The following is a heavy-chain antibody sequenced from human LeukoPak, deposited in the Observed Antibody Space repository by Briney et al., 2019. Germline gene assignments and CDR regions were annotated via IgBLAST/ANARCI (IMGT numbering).Heavy chain of an antibody. CDR2: INPSGGST. J-gene: IGHJ4*02. D-gene: IGHD3-10*01. V-gene: IGHV1-46*01. CDR1: GYTFTSYY. Sequence: ASVKVSCKASGYTFTSYYMHWVRQAPGQGLEWMGIINPSGGSTSYAQKFQGRVTITRDTSASTAYMELSSLRSEDTAVYYCARRRYYYGSGSYVPAFDYWGRGTLVTVSS. CDR3: ARRRYYYGSGSYVPAFDY.